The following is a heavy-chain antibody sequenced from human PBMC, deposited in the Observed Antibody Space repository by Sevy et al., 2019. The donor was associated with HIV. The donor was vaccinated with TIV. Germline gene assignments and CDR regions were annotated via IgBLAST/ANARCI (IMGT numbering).Heavy chain of an antibody. V-gene: IGHV3-48*01. J-gene: IGHJ4*02. CDR1: GLTFSTYS. D-gene: IGHD3-10*01. CDR2: ISSSSSTI. Sequence: GGSLRLSCAASGLTFSTYSMNWVRQAPGKGLVWVSYISSSSSTIYYADSVKGRFTISRDNAKNSLYLQMNSLRAEDTAVYYCASPLPFYYGSGSEEFDYWGRGTLVTVS. CDR3: ASPLPFYYGSGSEEFDY.